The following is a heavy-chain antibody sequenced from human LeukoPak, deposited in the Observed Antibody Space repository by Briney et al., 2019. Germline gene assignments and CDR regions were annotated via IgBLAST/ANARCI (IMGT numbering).Heavy chain of an antibody. Sequence: PSETLSLTCAVYGGPFSGYYWSWIRQPPGKGLEWIGEINHSGSTNYNPSLKSRVTISVDTSKNQFSLRLSSVTAADTAVYYCASRRGPSMVGSGRQTYYYYYGMDVWGQGTTVTVSS. CDR1: GGPFSGYY. D-gene: IGHD3-10*01. J-gene: IGHJ6*02. CDR3: ASRRGPSMVGSGRQTYYYYYGMDV. CDR2: INHSGST. V-gene: IGHV4-34*01.